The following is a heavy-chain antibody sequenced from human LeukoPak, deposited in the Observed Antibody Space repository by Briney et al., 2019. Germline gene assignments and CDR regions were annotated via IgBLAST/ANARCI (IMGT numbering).Heavy chain of an antibody. J-gene: IGHJ4*02. V-gene: IGHV3-48*04. D-gene: IGHD1-26*01. CDR2: ISSSSRAI. CDR3: ARDMAAGGTLDY. CDR1: GFTFSSYA. Sequence: QTGGSLRLSCAASGFTFSSYAMHWVRQAPGKGLEWISYISSSSRAIYHADSVKGRFTISRDNAKNSVYLQMNSLRAEDTALYYCARDMAAGGTLDYWSQGTLVTVSS.